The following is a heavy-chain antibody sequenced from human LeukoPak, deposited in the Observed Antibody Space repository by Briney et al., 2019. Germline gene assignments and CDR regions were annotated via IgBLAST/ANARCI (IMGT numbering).Heavy chain of an antibody. CDR1: GGSFSGYY. CDR3: VRLGIRVTNPIDAFDI. V-gene: IGHV4-34*01. Sequence: SETLSLTCAVYGGSFSGYYWSWIRQPPGKGLEWIGEINHSGSTNYNPSLKSRVTISVDTSKNQFSLQLSSVTAADTAVYYCVRLGIRVTNPIDAFDIWGQGTTVTVST. CDR2: INHSGST. D-gene: IGHD4-17*01. J-gene: IGHJ3*02.